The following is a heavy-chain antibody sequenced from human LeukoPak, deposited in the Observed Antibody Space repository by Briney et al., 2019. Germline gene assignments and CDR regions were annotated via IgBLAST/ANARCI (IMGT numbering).Heavy chain of an antibody. V-gene: IGHV3-21*01. J-gene: IGHJ4*02. Sequence: GGSLRLSCAASGFTFSSYSMNWVRQAPGKGLEWVSSISSSSSYIYYADSVKGRFTISRDNAKNSLYLQMNSLRDEDTAVYYCARDRVMITFGGVIGYWGQGTLVTVSS. CDR2: ISSSSSYI. D-gene: IGHD3-16*01. CDR3: ARDRVMITFGGVIGY. CDR1: GFTFSSYS.